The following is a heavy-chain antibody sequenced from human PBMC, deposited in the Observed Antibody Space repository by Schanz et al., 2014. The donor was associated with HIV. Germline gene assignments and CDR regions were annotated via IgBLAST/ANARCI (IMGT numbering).Heavy chain of an antibody. CDR3: ARGSSIAGRPFDQ. CDR2: ISNYIGNT. V-gene: IGHV1-18*01. J-gene: IGHJ4*02. Sequence: QVQLVQSGTEVKKPGASVTVSCKASGYTFTNYAINWVRQAPGQGLEWMGWISNYIGNTDYAQNLQGRVTITADKSTSTAYLDLSGLRSEDTAVYYCARGSSIAGRPFDQWGQGALVTVS. CDR1: GYTFTNYA. D-gene: IGHD6-6*01.